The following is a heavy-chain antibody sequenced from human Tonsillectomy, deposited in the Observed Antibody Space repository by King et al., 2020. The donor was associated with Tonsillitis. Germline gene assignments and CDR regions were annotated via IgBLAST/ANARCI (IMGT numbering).Heavy chain of an antibody. CDR3: SRGGSVYYDSSAKPYYFHYYMDV. CDR2: IDHSGIT. Sequence: VQLQQWGAGLLKPSETLSLTCAVYGGSFSDYFWSWIRQPPGKGLEWIGEIDHSGITNYNPSLKSRVTISVDTSKNQFSLKLTSVTAADTAVYYCSRGGSVYYDSSAKPYYFHYYMDVWGKGTPVAVSS. J-gene: IGHJ6*03. CDR1: GGSFSDYF. D-gene: IGHD3-22*01. V-gene: IGHV4-34*01.